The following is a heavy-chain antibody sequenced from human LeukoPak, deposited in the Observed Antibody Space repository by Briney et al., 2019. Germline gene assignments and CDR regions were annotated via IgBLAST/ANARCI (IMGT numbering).Heavy chain of an antibody. CDR2: MNPNSGNT. J-gene: IGHJ4*02. CDR1: GYTFTSHG. V-gene: IGHV1-8*03. Sequence: ASVKVSCKASGYTFTSHGISWVRQAPGQGLEWMGWMNPNSGNTGYAQKFQGRVTITRNTSISTAYMELSSLRSEDTAVYYCARGYYYDSSGYLTPLFDYWGQGTLVTVSS. CDR3: ARGYYYDSSGYLTPLFDY. D-gene: IGHD3-22*01.